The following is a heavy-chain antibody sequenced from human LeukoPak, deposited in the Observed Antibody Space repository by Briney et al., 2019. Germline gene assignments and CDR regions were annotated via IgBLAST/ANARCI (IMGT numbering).Heavy chain of an antibody. Sequence: ASVKVSCKASGYTFSGYYMNWVRQAPGQGLEWMGWISAYNGNTNYAQKLQGRVTMTTDTSTSTAYMELRSLRSDDTAVYYCARDRGDYSNHYYFDYWGQGTLVTVSS. J-gene: IGHJ4*02. CDR2: ISAYNGNT. V-gene: IGHV1-18*04. D-gene: IGHD4-11*01. CDR1: GYTFSGYY. CDR3: ARDRGDYSNHYYFDY.